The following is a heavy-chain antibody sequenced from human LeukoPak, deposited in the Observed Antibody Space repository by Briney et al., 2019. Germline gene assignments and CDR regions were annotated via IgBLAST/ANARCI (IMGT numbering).Heavy chain of an antibody. CDR1: GFPVSRFC. J-gene: IGHJ4*02. V-gene: IGHV3-23*01. CDR3: AKVGYGDYPGR. D-gene: IGHD4-17*01. Sequence: PGGSLRLSWEASGFPVSRFCMSWVRQAPGKGPEWDSSVIVSGDTHHAHSVTGRFTTARDTRKHTLYLQMNSLRADDTTIYYCAKVGYGDYPGRWGQGTLVIVSS. CDR2: VIVSGDT.